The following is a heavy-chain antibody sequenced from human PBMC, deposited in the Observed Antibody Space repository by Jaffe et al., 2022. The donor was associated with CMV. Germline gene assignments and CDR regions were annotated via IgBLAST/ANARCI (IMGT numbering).Heavy chain of an antibody. CDR2: ISNSGIDT. V-gene: IGHV3-23*01. J-gene: IGHJ6*02. Sequence: EVQLLESGGGLVQPGGSLRLSCAASGFTFSSHAMSWVRQAPGKGLEWVSGISNSGIDTYYADSVKGRFTVSRDNSENTLYLQLNSLRAEDTAVYYCAKSNVAWYLRGHYYYYGLDVWGPGTTVTVSS. D-gene: IGHD3-3*01. CDR3: AKSNVAWYLRGHYYYYGLDV. CDR1: GFTFSSHA.